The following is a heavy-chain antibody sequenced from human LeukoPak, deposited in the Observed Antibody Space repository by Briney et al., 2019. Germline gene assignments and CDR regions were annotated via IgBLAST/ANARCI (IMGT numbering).Heavy chain of an antibody. V-gene: IGHV3-15*01. Sequence: GRSLRLSCAASGFTFSSYGMHWVRQAPGKGLEWVGRISSKSDGGTTDYAAPVKGRFTISRDDSTNTLSLQMSSLKAEDTALYFCITEPHDYGDFTFGYWGQGTLVTVSS. CDR1: GFTFSSYG. J-gene: IGHJ4*02. CDR2: ISSKSDGGTT. D-gene: IGHD4-17*01. CDR3: ITEPHDYGDFTFGY.